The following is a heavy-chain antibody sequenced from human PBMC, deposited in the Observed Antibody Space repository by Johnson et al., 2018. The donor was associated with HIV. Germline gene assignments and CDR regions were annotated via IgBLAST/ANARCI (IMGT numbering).Heavy chain of an antibody. V-gene: IGHV3-48*01. CDR1: GFTFSSYG. CDR2: IRTDGSST. D-gene: IGHD6-19*01. J-gene: IGHJ3*02. CDR3: ARAAVAAPSAFDI. Sequence: VQLVKSGGGVVQPGGSLRLSCAASGFTFSSYGMHWVRQAPGKGLEWVSYIRTDGSSTYYADAVKGRFTFVRDNAKNSVYLQMNSLRAGDTAVYYCARAAVAAPSAFDIWGQGTMVTVSS.